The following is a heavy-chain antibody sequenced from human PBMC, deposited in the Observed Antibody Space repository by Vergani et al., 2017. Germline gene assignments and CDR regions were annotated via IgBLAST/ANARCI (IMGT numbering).Heavy chain of an antibody. D-gene: IGHD3-22*01. CDR2: ISSSSSYT. J-gene: IGHJ3*02. Sequence: QVQLVESGGGLVKPGGSLRLSCAASGFTFSDYYMSWIRQAPGKGLEWVSYISSSSSYTNYADSVKGRFTISRDNAKNSLYLQMTSLRAEDTAVYYCARDRYYYDSSGDSVAFDIWGQGTMVTVSS. CDR1: GFTFSDYY. V-gene: IGHV3-11*06. CDR3: ARDRYYYDSSGDSVAFDI.